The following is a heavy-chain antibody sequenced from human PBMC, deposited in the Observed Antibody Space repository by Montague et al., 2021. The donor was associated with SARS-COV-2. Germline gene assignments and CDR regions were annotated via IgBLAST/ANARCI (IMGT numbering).Heavy chain of an antibody. V-gene: IGHV4-59*01. J-gene: IGHJ4*02. CDR1: GGSISRYY. CDR3: ARSRENYDILTCYPYYFDY. Sequence: SETLSLTCTVSGGSISRYYWNWIRQPPGEGLEWIAYIYYSGSTNYNPSLKSRVTISVDTSKNQFSLKLSSVTAADTAVYYCARSRENYDILTCYPYYFDYWGQGTLVTVSS. D-gene: IGHD3-9*01. CDR2: IYYSGST.